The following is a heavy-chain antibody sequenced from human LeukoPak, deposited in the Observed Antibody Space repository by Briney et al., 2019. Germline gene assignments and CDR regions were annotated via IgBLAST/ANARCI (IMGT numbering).Heavy chain of an antibody. D-gene: IGHD3-9*01. CDR2: INHSGST. CDR3: ARGKLIRYFDWLSRQFDY. Sequence: SETLSLTCAVYGGSFSGYYWSWIRQPPGKGLEWIGEINHSGSTNYNPSLKSRVTISVDTSKNQFSLKLSSVTAADTAVYYCARGKLIRYFDWLSRQFDYWGQGTLDTVSS. J-gene: IGHJ4*02. CDR1: GGSFSGYY. V-gene: IGHV4-34*01.